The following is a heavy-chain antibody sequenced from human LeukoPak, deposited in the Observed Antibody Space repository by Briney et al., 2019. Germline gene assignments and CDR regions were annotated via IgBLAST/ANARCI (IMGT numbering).Heavy chain of an antibody. V-gene: IGHV4-34*01. CDR2: INHSGST. CDR1: GGSFSGYY. J-gene: IGHJ4*02. D-gene: IGHD4/OR15-4a*01. CDR3: ARGVAMVPPLRY. Sequence: SETLSLTCAVCGGSFSGYYWSWIRQPPGKGLEWIGEINHSGSTNYNPSLKSRVTISVDTSKNQFSLKLSSVTAADTAVYYCARGVAMVPPLRYWGQGTLVTVSS.